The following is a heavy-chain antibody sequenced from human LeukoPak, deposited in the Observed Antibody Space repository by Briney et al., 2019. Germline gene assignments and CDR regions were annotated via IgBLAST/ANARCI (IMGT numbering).Heavy chain of an antibody. J-gene: IGHJ4*02. Sequence: GPSVKVSCKASGYTFTNYYIHWVRQAPGQGLELMGIINPSGGSTSYAQKFQGRVTMTRDMSTSTVYMELSSLRSEDTAVYYCAGPYCSSTSCYAQFDYWGQGTLVTVSS. CDR1: GYTFTNYY. CDR2: INPSGGST. CDR3: AGPYCSSTSCYAQFDY. V-gene: IGHV1-46*01. D-gene: IGHD2-2*01.